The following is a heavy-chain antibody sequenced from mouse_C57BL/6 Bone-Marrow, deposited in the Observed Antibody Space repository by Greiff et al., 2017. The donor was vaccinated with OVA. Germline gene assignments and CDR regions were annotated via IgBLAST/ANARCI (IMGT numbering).Heavy chain of an antibody. Sequence: VQLKESGAELVKPGASVKLSCTASGFNIKDYYMHWVKQRTEQGLEWIGRIDPEDGETKYAPKFQGKATITADTSSNTAYLQLSSLTSEDTAVYYCARKGAYYDYDKAYWGQGTLVTVSA. CDR2: IDPEDGET. V-gene: IGHV14-2*01. J-gene: IGHJ3*01. CDR3: ARKGAYYDYDKAY. D-gene: IGHD2-4*01. CDR1: GFNIKDYY.